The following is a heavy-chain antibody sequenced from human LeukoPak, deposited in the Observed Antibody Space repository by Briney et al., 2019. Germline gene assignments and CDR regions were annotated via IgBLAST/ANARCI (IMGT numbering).Heavy chain of an antibody. CDR1: GFTFSSYG. CDR3: VGSGSPGYSFDS. D-gene: IGHD3-10*01. V-gene: IGHV3-33*01. CDR2: IWYDGSNK. Sequence: PGRSLRLSCAASGFTFSSYGMHWVRQAPGKGLEWVAVIWYDGSNKYYADSVKGRFTISRDNSKNTLYLQMNSLRAEDTAVYNSVGSGSPGYSFDSWGQGTLVTVSP. J-gene: IGHJ4*02.